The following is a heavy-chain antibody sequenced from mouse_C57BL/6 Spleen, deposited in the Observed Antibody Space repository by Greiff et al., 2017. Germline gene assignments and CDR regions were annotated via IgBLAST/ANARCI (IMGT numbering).Heavy chain of an antibody. V-gene: IGHV1-69*01. D-gene: IGHD2-3*01. J-gene: IGHJ1*03. CDR3: ASEGDLIYLRYFYV. CDR2: IDPSDSYT. Sequence: QVQLQQPGAELVMPGASVKLSCKASGYTFTSYWMHWVTQRPGQGLEWIGEIDPSDSYTNYNQKFKGKSTLNVDKSSSTAYMQLSSLTSEYSAVYFCASEGDLIYLRYFYVWGTGTTGTFAS. CDR1: GYTFTSYW.